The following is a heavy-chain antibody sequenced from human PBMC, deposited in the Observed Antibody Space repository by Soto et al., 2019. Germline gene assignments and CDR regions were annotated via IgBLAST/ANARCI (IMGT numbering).Heavy chain of an antibody. V-gene: IGHV4-39*01. J-gene: IGHJ5*02. CDR2: FYYSGST. CDR1: GGSISSSSYS. D-gene: IGHD6-13*01. Sequence: PSETLSLTCTVSGGSISSSSYSWGWIRQPPGKGPEWIGTFYYSGSTYYNPSLKSRVTISVDTTKNQFFLKLNSVTAADTAVYYCARHQSHSSSYVDPWGQGTLVTVS. CDR3: ARHQSHSSSYVDP.